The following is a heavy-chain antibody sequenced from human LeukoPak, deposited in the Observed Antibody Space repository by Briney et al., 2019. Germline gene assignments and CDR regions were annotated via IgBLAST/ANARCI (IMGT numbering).Heavy chain of an antibody. CDR3: ARAHRCTGGTCFNWFDP. V-gene: IGHV4-34*01. CDR2: MYHSGSA. Sequence: SETLSLTCAVYGGSFSGYYWSWIRQPPGKGLEWIGYMYHSGSAYYNPSLESRVTISVDRSNNQFSLRPNSVTAADTAVYYCARAHRCTGGTCFNWFDPWGQGTLVIVSS. J-gene: IGHJ5*02. D-gene: IGHD2-15*01. CDR1: GGSFSGYY.